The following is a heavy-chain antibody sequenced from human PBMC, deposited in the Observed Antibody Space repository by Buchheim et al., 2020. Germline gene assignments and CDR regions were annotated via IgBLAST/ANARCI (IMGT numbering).Heavy chain of an antibody. D-gene: IGHD3-10*01. CDR1: GFTFSSAW. J-gene: IGHJ4*02. CDR2: INGYGSAE. CDR3: ATISTGV. V-gene: IGHV3-7*01. Sequence: EVQLVESGGALVQPGGSLRLSCAASGFTFSSAWMSWVRQAPGKGLEWLATINGYGSAEYYVASVKGRFTIPRDNAKRPLYLQMISLRVEDTAVFYCATISTGVWGQGTL.